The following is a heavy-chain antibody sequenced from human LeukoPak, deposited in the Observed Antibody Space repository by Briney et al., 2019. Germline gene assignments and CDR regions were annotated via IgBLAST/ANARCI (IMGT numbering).Heavy chain of an antibody. V-gene: IGHV3-23*01. D-gene: IGHD5-24*01. CDR2: ISVSGGT. Sequence: GGSLRLSCGASGFTFSSYAMSWVRQAPGKGLEWVSSISVSGGTYYADSVQGRFSISRDNSKNTLYLRMNSLRAEDTAIYYCAKDRNAWPTNFDCWGQGTLVTVSA. J-gene: IGHJ4*02. CDR3: AKDRNAWPTNFDC. CDR1: GFTFSSYA.